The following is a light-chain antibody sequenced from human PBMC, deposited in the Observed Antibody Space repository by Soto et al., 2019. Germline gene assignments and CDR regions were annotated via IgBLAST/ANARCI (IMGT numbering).Light chain of an antibody. Sequence: DIVMTQSPDSLAVSLGERATINCKSSQSILFRSDNNNYLAWYQQKVGQPPKLLIYWASTRKYGVPDRFSASGSGKDFTLTISGLQDEDVAIYYCQQYYSTPFTFGPGNKVEIK. CDR3: QQYYSTPFT. CDR1: QSILFRSDNNNY. V-gene: IGKV4-1*01. J-gene: IGKJ3*01. CDR2: WAS.